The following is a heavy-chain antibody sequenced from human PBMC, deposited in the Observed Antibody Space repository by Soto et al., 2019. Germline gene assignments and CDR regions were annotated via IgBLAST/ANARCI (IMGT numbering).Heavy chain of an antibody. CDR3: ARGYGSGSYYNVFAFDY. CDR2: ISAYNGNT. D-gene: IGHD3-10*01. CDR1: GYTFTSYG. Sequence: ASVKVSCKASGYTFTSYGISWVRQAPGQGLEWMGWISAYNGNTNYAQKLQGRVTVTTDTSTSTAYMELRSLRSDDTAVYYCARGYGSGSYYNVFAFDYWGQGTLVTVSS. J-gene: IGHJ4*02. V-gene: IGHV1-18*01.